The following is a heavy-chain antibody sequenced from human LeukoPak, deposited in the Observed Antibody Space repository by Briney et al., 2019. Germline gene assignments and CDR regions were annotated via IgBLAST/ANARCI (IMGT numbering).Heavy chain of an antibody. Sequence: GGSLRLSCVASGFTFDGYGMSWVRQAPEKGLEWVSSINSNGASTAYVDPVKGRFTISRDNAKNSLYLQMNSLRAEDTAVYYCAKEEGYNWNDYFDYWGQGTLVTVSS. CDR1: GFTFDGYG. D-gene: IGHD1-1*01. V-gene: IGHV3-20*04. J-gene: IGHJ4*02. CDR3: AKEEGYNWNDYFDY. CDR2: INSNGAST.